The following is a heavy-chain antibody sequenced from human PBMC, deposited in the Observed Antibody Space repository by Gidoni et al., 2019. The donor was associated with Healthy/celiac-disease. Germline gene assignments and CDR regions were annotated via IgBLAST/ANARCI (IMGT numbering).Heavy chain of an antibody. CDR2: IRGSGGST. CDR1: GSTFSSCA. V-gene: IGHV3-23*01. D-gene: IGHD3-9*01. J-gene: IGHJ3*02. Sequence: EVQLLESGGGLVQPGGSLRLACAASGSTFSSCATSWVRQAPGKGLEWVSAIRGSGGSTYYADSVKGRFTISRDNSKNTLYLQMNSLRAEDTAVYYCAKDRHDILTGSHPNAFDIWGQGTMVTVSS. CDR3: AKDRHDILTGSHPNAFDI.